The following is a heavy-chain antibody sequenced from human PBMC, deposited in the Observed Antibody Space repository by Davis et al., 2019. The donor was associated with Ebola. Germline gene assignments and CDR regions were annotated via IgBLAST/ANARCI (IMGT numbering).Heavy chain of an antibody. J-gene: IGHJ6*02. Sequence: AASVKVSCKVSGYTLTELSMHWVRQAPGKGLEWMGGFDPEDGETNYAQKFQGRVTITADESTSTAYMELSSLRSEDTAVYYCAGRYCSGGSCYSRGYYYYGMDVWGQGTTVTVSS. CDR1: GYTLTELS. CDR2: FDPEDGET. CDR3: AGRYCSGGSCYSRGYYYYGMDV. V-gene: IGHV1-24*01. D-gene: IGHD2-15*01.